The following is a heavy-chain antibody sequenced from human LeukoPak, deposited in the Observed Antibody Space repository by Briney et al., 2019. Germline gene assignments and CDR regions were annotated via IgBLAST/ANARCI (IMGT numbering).Heavy chain of an antibody. Sequence: SETVSLTCTVSGGSISSSSYYWGWIRQPPGKGLEWIGSIYYSGSTYYNPSLKSRVTISVDTSKNQFSLKLSSVTAADTAVYYCARDHYYDSSGYYAPNWFDPWGQGTLVTVSS. CDR2: IYYSGST. J-gene: IGHJ5*02. CDR3: ARDHYYDSSGYYAPNWFDP. CDR1: GGSISSSSYY. D-gene: IGHD3-22*01. V-gene: IGHV4-39*07.